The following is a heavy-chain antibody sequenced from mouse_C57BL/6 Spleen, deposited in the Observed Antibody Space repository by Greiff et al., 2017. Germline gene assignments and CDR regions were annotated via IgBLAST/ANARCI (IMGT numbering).Heavy chain of an antibody. CDR2: IYPGSGST. D-gene: IGHD1-1*01. Sequence: QVQLQQPGAELVKPGASVKMSCKASGYTFTSYWITWVKQRPGQGLEWIGDIYPGSGSTNYNEKFKSKATLTVDTSSSTAYMQLSSLTSEDSAVYYCARSTTVVARDFDVWGTGTTVTVSS. CDR3: ARSTTVVARDFDV. V-gene: IGHV1-55*01. CDR1: GYTFTSYW. J-gene: IGHJ1*03.